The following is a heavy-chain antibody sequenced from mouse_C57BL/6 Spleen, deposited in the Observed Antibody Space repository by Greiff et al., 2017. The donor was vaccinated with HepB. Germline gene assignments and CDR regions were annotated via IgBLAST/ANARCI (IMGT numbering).Heavy chain of an antibody. CDR1: GYAFTNYL. Sequence: QVQLKQSGAELVRPGTSVKVSCKASGYAFTNYLIEWVKQRPGQGLEWIGVINPGSGGTNYNEKFKGKATLTADKSSSTAYMQLSSLTSEDSAVYFCARYSSSPYAMDYWGQGTSVTVSS. V-gene: IGHV1-54*01. D-gene: IGHD1-1*01. CDR2: INPGSGGT. J-gene: IGHJ4*01. CDR3: ARYSSSPYAMDY.